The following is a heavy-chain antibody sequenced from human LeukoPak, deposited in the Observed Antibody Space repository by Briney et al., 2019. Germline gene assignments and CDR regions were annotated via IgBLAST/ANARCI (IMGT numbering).Heavy chain of an antibody. D-gene: IGHD6-13*01. Sequence: AAVKLSFKSSASTFTRYSISWMRQAPGQGLEWMGGIIPIFGEANYAQKFQGRVTITTDESTSIAYMEVSSLRSEDTAVYYCASQGIHKAFDNWGQGTMVTVSS. CDR3: ASQGIHKAFDN. CDR2: IIPIFGEA. V-gene: IGHV1-69*05. CDR1: ASTFTRYS. J-gene: IGHJ3*02.